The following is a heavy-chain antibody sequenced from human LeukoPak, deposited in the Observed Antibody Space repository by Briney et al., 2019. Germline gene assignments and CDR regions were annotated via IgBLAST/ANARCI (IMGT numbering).Heavy chain of an antibody. CDR3: ARESGSGSIDAFDI. CDR1: RGTFSSYA. CDR2: IIPIFGTA. D-gene: IGHD2-15*01. Sequence: SVKVSCKASRGTFSSYAISWVRQAPGQGLEWMGGIIPIFGTANYAQKFQGRVTITTDGSTSTAYMELGSLRSEDTAVYYCARESGSGSIDAFDIWGQGTMVTVSS. J-gene: IGHJ3*02. V-gene: IGHV1-69*05.